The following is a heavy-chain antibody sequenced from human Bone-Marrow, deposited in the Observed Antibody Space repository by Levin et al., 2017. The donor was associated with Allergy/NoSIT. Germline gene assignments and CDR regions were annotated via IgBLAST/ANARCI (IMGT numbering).Heavy chain of an antibody. D-gene: IGHD1-26*01. V-gene: IGHV3-30*04. CDR1: GFTFSSYA. Sequence: GESLKISCAASGFTFSSYAMHWVRQAPGKGLEWVAVISYDGSNKYYADSVKGRFTISRDNSKNTLYLQMNSLRAEDTAVYYCAREGGSYNDIDYWGQGTLVTVSS. CDR2: ISYDGSNK. J-gene: IGHJ4*02. CDR3: AREGGSYNDIDY.